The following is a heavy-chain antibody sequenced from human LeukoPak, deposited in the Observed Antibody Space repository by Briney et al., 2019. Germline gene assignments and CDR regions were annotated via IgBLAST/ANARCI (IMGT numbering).Heavy chain of an antibody. CDR3: ARMRSTVTTPCVDY. CDR1: GFTFDDYG. Sequence: PGGSLRLSCAASGFTFDDYGMSWVRQAPGKGLEWVSGINWNGGSTGYADSVKGRFTISRDNAKNSLYLQMNSLRAEDTALYYCARMRSTVTTPCVDYWGQGTLVTVSS. D-gene: IGHD4-17*01. CDR2: INWNGGST. J-gene: IGHJ4*02. V-gene: IGHV3-20*04.